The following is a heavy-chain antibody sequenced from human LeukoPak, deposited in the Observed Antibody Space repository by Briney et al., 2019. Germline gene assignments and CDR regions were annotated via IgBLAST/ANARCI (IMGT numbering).Heavy chain of an antibody. D-gene: IGHD3-3*01. CDR3: ARDHYDFWSGYYFSAFDI. V-gene: IGHV1-8*03. CDR2: MNPNSGNT. CDR1: GYTFTSYD. J-gene: IGHJ3*02. Sequence: ASVKVSCKASGYTFTSYDINWVRQATGQGLEWMGWMNPNSGNTGYAQKFQGRVTITRNTSISTAYMELSSLRSEDTAVYYCARDHYDFWSGYYFSAFDIWGQGTMVTVSS.